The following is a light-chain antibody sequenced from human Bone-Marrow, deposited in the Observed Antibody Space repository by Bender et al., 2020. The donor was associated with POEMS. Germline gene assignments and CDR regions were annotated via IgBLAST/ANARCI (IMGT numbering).Light chain of an antibody. CDR3: QVWDSISDPMI. J-gene: IGLJ2*01. V-gene: IGLV3-21*02. Sequence: SYVLTQPPSVSVAPGQTARITCGGYKIGRKGVHWYQQKPGQAPVVVVYDDSDRPSGIPERFSGSNSGNTATLTIRRVEAGDEADYYCQVWDSISDPMIFGGGTKLTVL. CDR2: DDS. CDR1: KIGRKG.